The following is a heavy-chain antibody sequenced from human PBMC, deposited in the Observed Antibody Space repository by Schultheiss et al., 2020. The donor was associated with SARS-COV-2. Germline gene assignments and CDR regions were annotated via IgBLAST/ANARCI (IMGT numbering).Heavy chain of an antibody. CDR1: GFTFSSYG. D-gene: IGHD4-17*01. V-gene: IGHV3-7*03. CDR3: AKDPDYRDTSQIHY. CDR2: IKQDGSEK. Sequence: GGSLRLSCAASGFTFSSYGMHWVRQAPGKGLEWVANIKQDGSEKYYVDSVKGRFTISRDNSKNTLYLQMNSLRAEDTAIYYCAKDPDYRDTSQIHYWGQGTLVTVSS. J-gene: IGHJ4*02.